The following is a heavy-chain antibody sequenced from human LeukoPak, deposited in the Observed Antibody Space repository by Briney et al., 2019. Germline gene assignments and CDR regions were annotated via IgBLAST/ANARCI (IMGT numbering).Heavy chain of an antibody. Sequence: ASVKVSCKASGYTFTSYDINWVRQAPGQGLEWMGIINPSGGSTSYAQKFQGRVTMTRDTSTSTVYMELSSLRSEDTAVYYCARSPAYILTGYYIDYWGQGTLVTVSS. CDR2: INPSGGST. D-gene: IGHD3-9*01. V-gene: IGHV1-46*01. J-gene: IGHJ4*02. CDR3: ARSPAYILTGYYIDY. CDR1: GYTFTSYD.